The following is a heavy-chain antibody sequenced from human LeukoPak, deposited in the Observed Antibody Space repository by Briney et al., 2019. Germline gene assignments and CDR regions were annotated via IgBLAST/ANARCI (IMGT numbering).Heavy chain of an antibody. V-gene: IGHV3-30-3*01. Sequence: GGSLRLSCAASGFTFSSYAMHWVRQAPGKGLEWVAVISYDGSNKYYADSVKGRFTISRDNSKNTLYLQMNSLRAEDTAVYYCARDSPRLTAMVTRYYYYYGMDVWGQGTTVTVSS. J-gene: IGHJ6*02. CDR3: ARDSPRLTAMVTRYYYYYGMDV. D-gene: IGHD5-18*01. CDR1: GFTFSSYA. CDR2: ISYDGSNK.